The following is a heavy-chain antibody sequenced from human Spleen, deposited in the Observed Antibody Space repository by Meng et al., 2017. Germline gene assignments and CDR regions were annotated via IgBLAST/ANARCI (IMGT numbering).Heavy chain of an antibody. D-gene: IGHD4-11*01. CDR2: INHSGNT. J-gene: IGHJ4*02. CDR3: ARGPTTMAHDFDY. Sequence: QAHLHEWAEVLSNHSETLSLTCVVSGWSLRDYYWRRIRWPPGKGLEWIGEINHSGNTNYNPSLESRATISVDTSKNNLSLKLSSVTAADSAVYYCARGPTTMAHDFDYWGQGTLVTVSS. CDR1: GWSLRDYY. V-gene: IGHV4-34*01.